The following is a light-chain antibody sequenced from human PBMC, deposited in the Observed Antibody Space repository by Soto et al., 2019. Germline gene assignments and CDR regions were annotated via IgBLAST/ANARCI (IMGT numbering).Light chain of an antibody. CDR2: ENN. V-gene: IGLV1-40*01. CDR3: QSYDSSLSGYV. Sequence: SVLTQPPSVSEAPGQRVTISCTGSSSNIGAGYEAHWYQQVPGTAPKLLIYENNNRPSGVPDRFSGSKSGTSASLAITGLQAEDEAEYYCQSYDSSLSGYVFGTGTKSPS. CDR1: SSNIGAGYE. J-gene: IGLJ1*01.